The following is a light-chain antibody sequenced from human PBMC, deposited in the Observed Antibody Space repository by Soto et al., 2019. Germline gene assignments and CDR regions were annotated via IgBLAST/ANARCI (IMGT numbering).Light chain of an antibody. J-gene: IGLJ1*01. CDR2: GNN. Sequence: QAVVTQPPSVSGAPGQRVTVSCTGRGSNIGSPYGVHWYQHLPGTAPKLLVYGNNRRPSGVPDRFSASKSGASASLAITGLQAEDEAVYYCQSYDSSLSGYVFGTGTKLTVL. V-gene: IGLV1-40*03. CDR1: GSNIGSPYG. CDR3: QSYDSSLSGYV.